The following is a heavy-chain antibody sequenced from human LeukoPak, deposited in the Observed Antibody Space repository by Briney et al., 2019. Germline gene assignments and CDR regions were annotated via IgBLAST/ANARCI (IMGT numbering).Heavy chain of an antibody. D-gene: IGHD3-10*01. CDR1: GVTFPSYW. CDR2: IKQDGSEK. J-gene: IGHJ4*02. Sequence: GGSLRLSCAASGVTFPSYWMTWVRQAPGKGLEWVANIKQDGSEKYYVDSVKGRFTISRDNAKNSVYLQMNSLRAEDTAVYYCARRHHFGFLDSWGQGTLVTVSS. CDR3: ARRHHFGFLDS. V-gene: IGHV3-7*04.